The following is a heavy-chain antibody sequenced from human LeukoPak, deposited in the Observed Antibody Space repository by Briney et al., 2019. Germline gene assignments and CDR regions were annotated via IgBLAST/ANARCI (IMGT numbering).Heavy chain of an antibody. CDR1: GFTFSSYA. CDR2: ISGSGGST. V-gene: IGHV3-23*01. CDR3: ATRYCSGGSCYAFDY. Sequence: GGSLRLSCAASGFTFSSYAMSWVRQAPGKGLEWISAISGSGGSTYYADSVKGRFTISRDNSKNTLYLQMNSLRAEDTAVYYCATRYCSGGSCYAFDYWGQGTLVTVSS. J-gene: IGHJ4*02. D-gene: IGHD2-15*01.